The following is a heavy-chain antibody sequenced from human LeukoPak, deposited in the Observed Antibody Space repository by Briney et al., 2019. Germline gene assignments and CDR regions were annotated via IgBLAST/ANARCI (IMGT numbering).Heavy chain of an antibody. Sequence: PGGSLRLSCAASGFTFDDYAMHWVRQPPGKGLEWVSLIGGDGGSTYYADSVKGRFTVSRDNSKNSLYLQMNSLRTEDTALYYCEKDISCSSTSCLNNWFDPWGQGTLVTVSS. D-gene: IGHD2-2*01. V-gene: IGHV3-43*02. CDR3: EKDISCSSTSCLNNWFDP. CDR2: IGGDGGST. CDR1: GFTFDDYA. J-gene: IGHJ5*02.